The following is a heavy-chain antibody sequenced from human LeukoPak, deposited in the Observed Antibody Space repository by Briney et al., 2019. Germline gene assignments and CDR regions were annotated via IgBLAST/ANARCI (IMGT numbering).Heavy chain of an antibody. J-gene: IGHJ6*03. V-gene: IGHV4-39*01. CDR1: GGSISSSSYY. CDR2: IYYSGST. Sequence: SETLSPTCTVSGGSISSSSYYWGWIRQPPGKGLEWIGSIYYSGSTYYNPSLKSRVTISVDTSKNQFSLKLSSVTAADTAVYYCARHKDYYYSYMDVWGKGTTVTISS. CDR3: ARHKDYYYSYMDV.